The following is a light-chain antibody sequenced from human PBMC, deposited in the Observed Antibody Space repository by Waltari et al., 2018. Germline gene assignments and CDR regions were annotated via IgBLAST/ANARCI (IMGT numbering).Light chain of an antibody. V-gene: IGKV1-8*01. Sequence: AIRMTQSPSSLSASTGDRVTITCRASQGISSYLAWYQQKPGKAPKLLIYAASTLQNGVPSRFSGSGSGTDFTLTISCLQSEDFATYYCQQYYDGRTFGQGTKLEIK. J-gene: IGKJ2*01. CDR2: AAS. CDR1: QGISSY. CDR3: QQYYDGRT.